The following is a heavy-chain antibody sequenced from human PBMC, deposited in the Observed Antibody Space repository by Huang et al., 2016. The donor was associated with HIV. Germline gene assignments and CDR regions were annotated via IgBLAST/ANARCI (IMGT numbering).Heavy chain of an antibody. J-gene: IGHJ4*02. V-gene: IGHV1-3*01. Sequence: QVQLVQSGPEVKSPGASVKVTCKASGYTFTNFAVLWVRQAPGQRPEWLGWINAGTGDTNYSQKFQGRVTISRDTSPSTAYVELSSLSSEDTAIYFCARGWLQLWYLADWGQGSLVTVSS. D-gene: IGHD5-12*01. CDR2: INAGTGDT. CDR1: GYTFTNFA. CDR3: ARGWLQLWYLAD.